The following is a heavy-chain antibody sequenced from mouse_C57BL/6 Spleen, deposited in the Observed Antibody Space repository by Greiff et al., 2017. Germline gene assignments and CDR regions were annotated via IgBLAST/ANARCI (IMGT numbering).Heavy chain of an antibody. J-gene: IGHJ4*01. Sequence: VQLQQPGAELVMPGASVKLSCKASGYTFTSYWMHWVKQRPGQGLEWIGEIDPSDSYTNYNQKFKGKSTLTVDKYSSTAYMQLSSLTSEDSAVYYCARRTGTDYAMDYWGQGTSVTACS. CDR3: ARRTGTDYAMDY. CDR2: IDPSDSYT. V-gene: IGHV1-69*01. CDR1: GYTFTSYW. D-gene: IGHD4-1*01.